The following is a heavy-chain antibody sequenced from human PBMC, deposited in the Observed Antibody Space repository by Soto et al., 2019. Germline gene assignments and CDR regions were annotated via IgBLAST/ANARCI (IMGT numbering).Heavy chain of an antibody. Sequence: QVQLEESGGGVVQPGRSLRLSCTASGFAFSDYGMHWVRQAPGKGLEWVAIIFYDGSHKYYADSVKGRFTISRDNSRNTVELQMNSLRAEDTATYFCARRRSTVTTPWFYDGMDVWGRGTTVTVSS. CDR2: IFYDGSHK. V-gene: IGHV3-33*01. J-gene: IGHJ6*02. D-gene: IGHD4-17*01. CDR3: ARRRSTVTTPWFYDGMDV. CDR1: GFAFSDYG.